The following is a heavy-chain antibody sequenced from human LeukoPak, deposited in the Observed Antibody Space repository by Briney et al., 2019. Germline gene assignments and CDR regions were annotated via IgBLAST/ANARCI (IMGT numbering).Heavy chain of an antibody. CDR1: GGSISSYY. J-gene: IGHJ4*02. Sequence: SXTLSLTCTVSGGSISSYYWSWIRQPPGKGLEWIGYIYYSGSTNYNPSLKSRVTISVDTSKNQFSLKLSSVTAADTAVYYCARELSIAPYYFDYWGQGTLVTVSS. D-gene: IGHD6-13*01. CDR2: IYYSGST. CDR3: ARELSIAPYYFDY. V-gene: IGHV4-59*01.